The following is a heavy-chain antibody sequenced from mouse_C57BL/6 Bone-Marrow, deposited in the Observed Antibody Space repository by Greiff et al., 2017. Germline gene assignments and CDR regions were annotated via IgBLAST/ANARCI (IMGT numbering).Heavy chain of an antibody. J-gene: IGHJ4*01. CDR2: ISNGGGST. CDR3: ARQDYGGAMDY. Sequence: EVHLVESGGGLVQPGGSLKLSCAASGFTFSDYYMYWVRQTPEKRLEWVAYISNGGGSTYYPDPVKGRFTISRDHAKNTTYLQMSRMKSEDTAMYYCARQDYGGAMDYWGKGTSVTVSS. D-gene: IGHD2-4*01. CDR1: GFTFSDYY. V-gene: IGHV5-12*01.